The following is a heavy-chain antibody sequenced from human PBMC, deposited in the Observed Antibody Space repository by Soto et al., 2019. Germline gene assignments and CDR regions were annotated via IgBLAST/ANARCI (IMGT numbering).Heavy chain of an antibody. Sequence: ASVKVSCKASGYTFTSYAMHWVRQAPGQRLEWMGWINAGNGNTKYSQKFQGRVTITRDTSASTAYMELSSLRSEDTAVYYCARDPMTTVTYGGDYYYYMDVWGKGTTVTVSS. V-gene: IGHV1-3*01. J-gene: IGHJ6*03. CDR3: ARDPMTTVTYGGDYYYYMDV. CDR1: GYTFTSYA. D-gene: IGHD4-17*01. CDR2: INAGNGNT.